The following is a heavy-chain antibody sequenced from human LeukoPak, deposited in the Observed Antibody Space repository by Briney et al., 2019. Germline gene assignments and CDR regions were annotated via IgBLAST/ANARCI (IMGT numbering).Heavy chain of an antibody. Sequence: GGSLRLSCVASGFTFSSYAMNWVRQAPGKGLEWVASIISGGSTYYADSVKGRLTISRDNSKNTLYLQMNSLRAEDTAVYYCAKGANWNYVLEYWGQGTLVTVSS. CDR2: IISGGST. CDR1: GFTFSSYA. D-gene: IGHD1-7*01. V-gene: IGHV3-23*01. J-gene: IGHJ4*02. CDR3: AKGANWNYVLEY.